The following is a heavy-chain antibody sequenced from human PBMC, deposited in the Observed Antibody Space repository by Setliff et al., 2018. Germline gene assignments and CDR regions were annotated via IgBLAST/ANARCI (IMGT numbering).Heavy chain of an antibody. D-gene: IGHD2-2*01. J-gene: IGHJ3*02. CDR1: GYTFTSYD. Sequence: GASVKVSCKASGYTFTSYDINWVRQATGQGLEWMGWMNPNSGNTGYAQKFQGRVTITRNTSISTAYMELGSLRSEDTAVYYCARVARVVLSRNAFDIWGQGTMVTVSS. CDR3: ARVARVVLSRNAFDI. CDR2: MNPNSGNT. V-gene: IGHV1-8*03.